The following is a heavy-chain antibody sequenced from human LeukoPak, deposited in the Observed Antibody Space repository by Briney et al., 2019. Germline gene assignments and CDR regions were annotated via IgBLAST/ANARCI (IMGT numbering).Heavy chain of an antibody. V-gene: IGHV3-30-3*01. J-gene: IGHJ4*02. CDR2: ISYVGSNK. CDR1: GFTFSSYA. CDR3: ARGNKWSFDS. Sequence: PGGSLRLSCAASGFTFSSYAMHWVRQAPGKGLEWVAVISYVGSNKYYADSVKGRFTISGDNSKNTLYLQMNSLRPEDTAVYYCARGNKWSFDSWGQGALVTVSS. D-gene: IGHD2-15*01.